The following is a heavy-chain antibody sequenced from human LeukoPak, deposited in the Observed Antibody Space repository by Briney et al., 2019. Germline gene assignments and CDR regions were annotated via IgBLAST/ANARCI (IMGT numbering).Heavy chain of an antibody. V-gene: IGHV4-39*07. D-gene: IGHD5-18*01. J-gene: IGHJ4*02. Sequence: PSETLLTCSVSGASISSGSNYWGWIRQPPGKTLEWIGSIYSSGSTYYNSSLQSRVIIIIDTPKNHFSLTLSSVTAADTAVYYCARDGYSYGSYDYWGQGTLVTVSS. CDR3: ARDGYSYGSYDY. CDR1: GASISSGSNY. CDR2: IYSSGST.